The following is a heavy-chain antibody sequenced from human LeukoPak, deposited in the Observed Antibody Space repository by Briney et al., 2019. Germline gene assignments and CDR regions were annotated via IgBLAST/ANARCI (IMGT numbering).Heavy chain of an antibody. CDR1: GYTFTGYY. V-gene: IGHV1-2*02. J-gene: IGHJ4*02. CDR3: ARDDSYRWVFDY. Sequence: GASVKVSCKASGYTFTGYYMHWVRQAPGQGLEWMGWINPNSGGTNYAQKFQGRVTMTRDTSISTAYMELGRLRSDDTAVYYCARDDSYRWVFDYWGQGTLVTVSS. CDR2: INPNSGGT. D-gene: IGHD5-24*01.